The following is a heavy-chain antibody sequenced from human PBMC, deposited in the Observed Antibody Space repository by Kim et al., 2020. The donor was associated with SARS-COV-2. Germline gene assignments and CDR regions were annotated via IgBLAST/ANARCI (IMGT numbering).Heavy chain of an antibody. CDR1: GFTFSDYG. D-gene: IGHD3-10*01. V-gene: IGHV3-33*06. CDR3: AKARGPGAGFGETYFDY. CDR2: IWYDGSNK. J-gene: IGHJ4*02. Sequence: GGSLRLSCAASGFTFSDYGMHWVRQAPGKGLEWVAVIWYDGSNKYYADSVKGRFTISRDNSKNTLYLQMNSLRAEDTAVYYCAKARGPGAGFGETYFDYWGQGTLVTVSS.